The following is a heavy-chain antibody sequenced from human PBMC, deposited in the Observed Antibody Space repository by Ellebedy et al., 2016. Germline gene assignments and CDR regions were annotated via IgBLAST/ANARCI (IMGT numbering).Heavy chain of an antibody. D-gene: IGHD5-18*01. J-gene: IGHJ6*02. CDR3: TTRRGISYPPTYGDV. Sequence: GESLKISXKGSGYTLTSYWIGWVRQMPGKGLEWMGIISPGNSDTRYSPSFQGQVTISADKSISTAYLQWNSLEASDTAIYYCTTRRGISYPPTYGDVWGQGTTVTVSS. V-gene: IGHV5-51*01. CDR1: GYTLTSYW. CDR2: ISPGNSDT.